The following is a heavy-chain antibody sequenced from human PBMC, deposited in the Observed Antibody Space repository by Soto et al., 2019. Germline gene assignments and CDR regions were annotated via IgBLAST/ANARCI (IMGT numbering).Heavy chain of an antibody. D-gene: IGHD6-13*01. V-gene: IGHV5-51*01. Sequence: GESRKISCQGSGDSFTIYWIGWVRQMPGKGLEWMWIIYPGDSDTRYSPSFQGQVTISADKSISTAYLQWTSLKASDTAMYYCARHEQLDAFDIWGQGTMVTVSS. CDR3: ARHEQLDAFDI. CDR1: GDSFTIYW. J-gene: IGHJ3*02. CDR2: IYPGDSDT.